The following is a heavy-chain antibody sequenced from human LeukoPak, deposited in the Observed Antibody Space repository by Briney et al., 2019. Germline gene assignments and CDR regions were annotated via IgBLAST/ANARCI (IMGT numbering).Heavy chain of an antibody. V-gene: IGHV4-34*01. CDR3: ARDSSSWYGCFDH. CDR1: GGSFSGYY. CDR2: INHSGST. J-gene: IGHJ4*02. D-gene: IGHD6-13*01. Sequence: SETLSLTCAVYGGSFSGYYWSWIRQPPGKGLEWIGEINHSGSTNYNPSLKSRVTISVDTSKDQFSLKLSSVTAADTAVYYCARDSSSWYGCFDHWGQGTLVTVSS.